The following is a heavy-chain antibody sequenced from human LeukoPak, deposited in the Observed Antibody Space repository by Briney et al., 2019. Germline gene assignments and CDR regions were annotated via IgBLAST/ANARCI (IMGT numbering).Heavy chain of an antibody. CDR3: AKDPTNTMIVVVFFDY. Sequence: GGSLRLSCAASGFTFSSYAMSWVRQAPGKGLEWVSAISGSGGSTYYADSVKGRFTIPRDNSKNTLYLQMNRLRAEDTAVYYCAKDPTNTMIVVVFFDYWGQGTLVTVSS. CDR2: ISGSGGST. D-gene: IGHD3-22*01. J-gene: IGHJ4*02. CDR1: GFTFSSYA. V-gene: IGHV3-23*01.